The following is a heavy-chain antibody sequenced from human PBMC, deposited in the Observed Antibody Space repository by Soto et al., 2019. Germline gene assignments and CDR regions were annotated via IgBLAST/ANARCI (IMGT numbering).Heavy chain of an antibody. CDR1: GFTFTTYY. CDR2: ISPSGDST. CDR3: ARDWELGY. J-gene: IGHJ4*02. D-gene: IGHD1-26*01. V-gene: IGHV1-46*01. Sequence: ASVKVSCKTSGFTFTTYYIHWVRQAPGQGLEWMGTISPSGDSTSYAQKFQGRVTMTRDTSTSTVCMDLSSLRSDDTAMYYCARDWELGYWGQGTLVTVSS.